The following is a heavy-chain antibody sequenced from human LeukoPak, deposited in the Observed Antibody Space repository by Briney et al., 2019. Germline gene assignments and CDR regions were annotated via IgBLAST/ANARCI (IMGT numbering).Heavy chain of an antibody. Sequence: GGSLRLSCAASGFTFSSYSMNWVRQAPGKGLEWVSSISSSSSYIYYADSVKGRFTISRDNAKNSLYLQMNTLRAEDTAVYYCARDRLSYYDSSDKNSFDIWGQGTMVTVSS. CDR2: ISSSSSYI. J-gene: IGHJ3*02. D-gene: IGHD3-22*01. CDR3: ARDRLSYYDSSDKNSFDI. V-gene: IGHV3-21*04. CDR1: GFTFSSYS.